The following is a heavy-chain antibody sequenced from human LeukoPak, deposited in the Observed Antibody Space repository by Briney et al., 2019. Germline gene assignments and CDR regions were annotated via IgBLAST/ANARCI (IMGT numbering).Heavy chain of an antibody. D-gene: IGHD3-22*01. CDR2: IWYDGSNK. CDR3: ARGSYYYDSRQLDY. V-gene: IGHV3-33*01. CDR1: GFTFSSYG. Sequence: QPGRSLRLSCAASGFTFSSYGMHWVRQAPGKGLEWVAVIWYDGSNKYYADPVKGRFTISRDNSKNTLYLQMNSLRAEDTAVYYCARGSYYYDSRQLDYWGQGTLVAVSS. J-gene: IGHJ4*02.